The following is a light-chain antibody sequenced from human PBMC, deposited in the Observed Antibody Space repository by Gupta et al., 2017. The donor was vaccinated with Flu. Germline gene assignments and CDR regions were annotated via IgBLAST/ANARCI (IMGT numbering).Light chain of an antibody. CDR2: RVS. CDR3: KQDDTRPWA. J-gene: IGKJ1*01. V-gene: IGKV2-30*01. CDR1: KGLESGEGSTY. Sequence: IVGQPTTNSSRNSKGLESGEGSTYLDWYQQKPGQSPRLLIYRVSYRESGVPDRFSGRGSGTNFTLNISRLQAEDAGIYYCKQDDTRPWAFGQGTKVEIK.